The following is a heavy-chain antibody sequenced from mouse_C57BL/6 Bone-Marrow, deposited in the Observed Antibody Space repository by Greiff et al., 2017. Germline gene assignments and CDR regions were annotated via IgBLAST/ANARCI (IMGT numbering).Heavy chain of an antibody. V-gene: IGHV5-6*02. J-gene: IGHJ3*01. CDR2: ISSGGSYT. Sequence: EVMLVESGGDLVKPGGSLKLSCAASGFTFSSYGMSWVRQTPDKRLEWVATISSGGSYTYYPDSVKGRFTISRDNAKNTLYLQMSSLKSEDTAMYYCARHELGREFAYWGQGTLVTVSA. CDR3: ARHELGREFAY. CDR1: GFTFSSYG. D-gene: IGHD4-1*01.